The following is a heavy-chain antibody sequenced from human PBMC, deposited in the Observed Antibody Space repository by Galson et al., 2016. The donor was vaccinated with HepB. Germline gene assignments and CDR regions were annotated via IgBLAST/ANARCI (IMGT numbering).Heavy chain of an antibody. D-gene: IGHD6-19*01. V-gene: IGHV3-23*01. J-gene: IGHJ4*02. CDR1: GFTFSSYA. CDR2: ITGGGGGT. Sequence: SLRLSCAASGFTFSSYAMNWVRQAPGKGLEWVSSITGGGGGTYYANSVKGRFTVSRDNSKNTLYLQMNSLSVEDTAVYYCAKDSGSGWYGDYLDCWGQGTLVTVAS. CDR3: AKDSGSGWYGDYLDC.